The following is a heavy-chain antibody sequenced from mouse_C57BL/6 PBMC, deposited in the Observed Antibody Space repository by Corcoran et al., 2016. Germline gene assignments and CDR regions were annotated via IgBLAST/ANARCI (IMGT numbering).Heavy chain of an antibody. D-gene: IGHD1-1*01. CDR1: GYAFSSYW. CDR3: ASSPHYYGMMDY. Sequence: QVQLQQSGAELVKPGASVKISCKASGYAFSSYWMNWVKQRTGKGLEWSGQIYPGDGDTNYNGKFKGRATLTADKSSSTAYMQLSSQTSEDSAVYFCASSPHYYGMMDYWGQGTSVTVSS. V-gene: IGHV1-80*01. CDR2: IYPGDGDT. J-gene: IGHJ4*01.